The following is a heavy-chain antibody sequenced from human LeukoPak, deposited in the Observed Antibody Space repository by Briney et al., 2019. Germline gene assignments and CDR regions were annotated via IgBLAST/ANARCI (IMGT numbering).Heavy chain of an antibody. D-gene: IGHD3-22*01. CDR1: GYTFTNYG. V-gene: IGHV1-18*01. CDR2: ISAYSGHT. CDR3: ARDLTHRRYYDNSGYQIVPAF. Sequence: ASVKVSCKASGYTFTNYGISWVRQAPGQGLEWMGWISAYSGHTKYVQRLQGRVTMTTDTSTSTAYMELRSLRSDDTAVYYCARDLTHRRYYDNSGYQIVPAFWGRGTLVTVSS. J-gene: IGHJ4*02.